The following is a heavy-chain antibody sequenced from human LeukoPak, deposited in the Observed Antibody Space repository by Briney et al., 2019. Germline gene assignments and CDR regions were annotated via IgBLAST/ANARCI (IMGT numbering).Heavy chain of an antibody. Sequence: SETLSLTCAVYGGSFSGYYWSWIRQPPGRGLEWIGEINHSGSTNYNPSLKSRVTISVDTSKNQFSLKLSSVTAADTAVYYCARAPDYGDYVRVEYYYMDVWGKGTTVTASS. J-gene: IGHJ6*03. CDR2: INHSGST. CDR1: GGSFSGYY. D-gene: IGHD4-17*01. CDR3: ARAPDYGDYVRVEYYYMDV. V-gene: IGHV4-34*01.